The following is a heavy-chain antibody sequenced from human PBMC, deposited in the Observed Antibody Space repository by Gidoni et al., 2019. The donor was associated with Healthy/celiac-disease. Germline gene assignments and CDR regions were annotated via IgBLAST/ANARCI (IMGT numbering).Heavy chain of an antibody. CDR2: ISPSFGTA. J-gene: IGHJ5*02. V-gene: IGHV1-69*01. CDR1: GGTFSSYA. D-gene: IGHD2-8*01. Sequence: QVQLVQSGAEVTKPGSSVKVSCKASGGTFSSYAISWVRQAPGQGLEWMGGISPSFGTANYAQKFQGRVTITADESTSTAYMELSSLRSEDTAVYYCARDRAFVPPVRRAFDPWGQGTLVTVSS. CDR3: ARDRAFVPPVRRAFDP.